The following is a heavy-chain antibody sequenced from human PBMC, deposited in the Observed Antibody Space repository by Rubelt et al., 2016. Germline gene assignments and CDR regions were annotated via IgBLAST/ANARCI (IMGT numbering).Heavy chain of an antibody. CDR1: GFTFFNYA. D-gene: IGHD2-21*01. V-gene: IGHV3-23*04. CDR3: ARGSYYFDY. Sequence: EVQLVESGGGLVQPGGSLRLSCAASGFTFFNYAMNWVRQAPGKGLEWVSAISGSGGSTYYADSVKGRFTISRDNAKNKLYLQMNSLRDEDTAVYYCARGSYYFDYWGQGTLVTVSS. CDR2: ISGSGGST. J-gene: IGHJ4*02.